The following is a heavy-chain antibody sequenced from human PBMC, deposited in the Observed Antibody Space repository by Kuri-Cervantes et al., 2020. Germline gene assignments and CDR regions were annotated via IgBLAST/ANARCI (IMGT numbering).Heavy chain of an antibody. CDR2: INPSGGST. CDR1: GYTFTSYG. J-gene: IGHJ5*02. D-gene: IGHD3-16*01. Sequence: ASVKVSCKASGYTFTSYGISWVRQAPGQGLEWMGIINPSGGSTSYAQKFQGRVTMTRDTSTSTVYMELSILRSEDTAVYYCARDLGGSFGWFDPWGQGTLVTVSS. CDR3: ARDLGGSFGWFDP. V-gene: IGHV1-46*01.